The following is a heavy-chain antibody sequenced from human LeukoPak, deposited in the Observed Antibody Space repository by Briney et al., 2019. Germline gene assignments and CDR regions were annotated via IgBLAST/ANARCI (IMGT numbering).Heavy chain of an antibody. CDR2: TYYRSKWYN. D-gene: IGHD2-8*02. CDR1: GDSVSSNSAT. CDR3: ANELVGGRWDPVEG. V-gene: IGHV6-1*01. Sequence: SQTLSLTCAISGDSVSSNSATWNWIRQSPSRGLEWLGRTYYRSKWYNGYAVSVKSRMTINPDTSKNQFSLQLNSVTPEDTAVYYCANELVGGRWDPVEGWGQGTLVTVSS. J-gene: IGHJ4*02.